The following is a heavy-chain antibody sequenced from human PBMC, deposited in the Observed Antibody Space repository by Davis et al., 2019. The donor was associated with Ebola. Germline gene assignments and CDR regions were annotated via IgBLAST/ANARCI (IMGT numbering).Heavy chain of an antibody. CDR1: GFTFSSYW. J-gene: IGHJ6*02. Sequence: PGGSLRLSCAASGFTFSSYWMHWVRQAPGKGLVWVSRINSDGSSTSYADSVKGRFTISRDNAKSTLYLQMNSLRAEDTAVYYCAREEDIVGATYYYYGMDVWGQGTTVTVPS. CDR3: AREEDIVGATYYYYGMDV. V-gene: IGHV3-74*01. CDR2: INSDGSST. D-gene: IGHD1-26*01.